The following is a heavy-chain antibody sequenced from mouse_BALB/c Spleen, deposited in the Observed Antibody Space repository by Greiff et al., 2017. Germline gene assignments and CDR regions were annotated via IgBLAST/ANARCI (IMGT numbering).Heavy chain of an antibody. CDR1: GFTFRDFY. D-gene: IGHD1-2*01. Sequence: EVKVVESGGGLVQPGGSLRLSCATSGFTFRDFYMEWVRQPPGKRLGWIAASRNKANDYTTEYRASVKGRFIVSRDTSQSILYLQMYALRAEDTAIYYCARDAEFFQYYGSAYWGQGTLVTVSA. CDR2: SRNKANDYTT. V-gene: IGHV7-1*02. J-gene: IGHJ3*01. CDR3: ARDAEFFQYYGSAY.